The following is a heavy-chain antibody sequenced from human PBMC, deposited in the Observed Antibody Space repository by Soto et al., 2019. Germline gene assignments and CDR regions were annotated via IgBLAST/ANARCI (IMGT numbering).Heavy chain of an antibody. CDR3: ARESEDLTSNFDY. Sequence: PGGSLRLSCAPSGFTFTRYSMNWVRQAPGKGLEWVSSISSTTNYIYYGDSMKGRFTISRDNAKNSLYLEMNSLRAEDTDVYYCARESEDLTSNFDYWGQGTLVTVAS. V-gene: IGHV3-21*06. CDR1: GFTFTRYS. CDR2: ISSTTNYI. J-gene: IGHJ4*02.